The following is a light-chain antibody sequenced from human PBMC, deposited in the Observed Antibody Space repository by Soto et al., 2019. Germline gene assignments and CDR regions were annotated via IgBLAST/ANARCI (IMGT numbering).Light chain of an antibody. V-gene: IGLV2-11*01. CDR3: CSYAGTYTWV. Sequence: SVLTQPRSVSGSPGQSVTISCTGTSSDVGGYNYVSWYQQHPGKAPKLMIYDVSKRPSGVPDRFSGSKSGNTASLTISGLQAEDEADYYYCSYAGTYTWVFGGGTKVTVL. CDR1: SSDVGGYNY. CDR2: DVS. J-gene: IGLJ3*02.